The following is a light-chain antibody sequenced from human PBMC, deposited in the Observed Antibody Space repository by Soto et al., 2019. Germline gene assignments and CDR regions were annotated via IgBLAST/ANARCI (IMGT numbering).Light chain of an antibody. CDR2: DAS. CDR1: QSVRSW. J-gene: IGKJ3*01. CDR3: QQYSNYSFT. Sequence: DIQMTQSPSTLSASLGNRVTITCRASQSVRSWLVWYQQKPGRSPKLLIYDASSLQGGVPSRFSGSGFGTEFTLTISSLQADDFATYYCQQYSNYSFTFGPGTKVDIK. V-gene: IGKV1-5*01.